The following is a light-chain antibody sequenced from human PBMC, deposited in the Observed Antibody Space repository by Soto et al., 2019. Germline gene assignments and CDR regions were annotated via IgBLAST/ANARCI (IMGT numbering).Light chain of an antibody. CDR3: QQRSDWIT. Sequence: ENGLSQSPGTLFLFLGEIATLSCRASQTVRNNYLAWYQQEPGQAPRLLSYDASSRATGIPARFSGSGSGTDFTLTISSLEPEDFAVYYCQQRSDWITFGQGTRLAIK. CDR2: DAS. CDR1: QTVRNNY. J-gene: IGKJ5*01. V-gene: IGKV3D-20*02.